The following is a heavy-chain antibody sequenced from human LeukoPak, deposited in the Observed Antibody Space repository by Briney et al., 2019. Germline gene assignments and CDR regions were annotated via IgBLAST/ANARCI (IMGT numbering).Heavy chain of an antibody. CDR3: ASINQTV. V-gene: IGHV1-2*06. D-gene: IGHD1-14*01. CDR2: INPNSGGT. Sequence: ASVKVSCKASGYTFTGYYIHWVRQAPGQGLEWMGRINPNSGGTNYAQKFQYRVTMTRDTSISTAYMEPSRLRSDDTAVYFCASINQTVWGQGTLVIVSS. J-gene: IGHJ4*02. CDR1: GYTFTGYY.